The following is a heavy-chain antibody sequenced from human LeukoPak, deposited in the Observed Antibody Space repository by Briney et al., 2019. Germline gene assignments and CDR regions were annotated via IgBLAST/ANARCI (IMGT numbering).Heavy chain of an antibody. J-gene: IGHJ4*02. CDR2: IYHSGNT. Sequence: KISETLSLTCTVSGYSISTSYYWGWIRQPPGKGLEWIGSIYHSGNTYYNPSLKSRVTISVDTSKNQFSLKLNSVTAADTAVYYCARTLVGPGLYYFDYWGQGTLVTVSS. CDR1: GYSISTSYY. D-gene: IGHD1-26*01. V-gene: IGHV4-38-2*02. CDR3: ARTLVGPGLYYFDY.